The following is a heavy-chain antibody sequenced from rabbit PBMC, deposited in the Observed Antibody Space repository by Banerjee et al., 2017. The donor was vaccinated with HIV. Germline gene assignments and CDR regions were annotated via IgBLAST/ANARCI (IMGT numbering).Heavy chain of an antibody. Sequence: QEQLVESGGGLVQPGASLTLTCTASGFSFSSGYWICWVRQAPGKGLEWIGCIGAGSGTTYYATWAKGRFTISKTSSTTVALQMTSLTAADTATCFCARGSAYAGYDGLWGPGTLVTVS. CDR1: GFSFSSGYW. CDR3: ARGSAYAGYDGL. D-gene: IGHD7-1*01. CDR2: IGAGSGTT. V-gene: IGHV1S45*01. J-gene: IGHJ6*01.